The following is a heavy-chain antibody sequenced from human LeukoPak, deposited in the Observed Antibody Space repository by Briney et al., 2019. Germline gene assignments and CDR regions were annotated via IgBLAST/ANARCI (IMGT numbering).Heavy chain of an antibody. CDR1: GGSISGLW. D-gene: IGHD1-7*01. V-gene: IGHV4-4*09. CDR3: AIQAQDGTDNWLDP. Sequence: SETLSLTCTVSGGSISGLWCSWIRQPPGKGLEWIGNIYTSGITNYNPSLKSRVTISIDTSKNHFSLTLSSVTATDTAVYYCAIQAQDGTDNWLDPWGPGALVTVSS. CDR2: IYTSGIT. J-gene: IGHJ5*02.